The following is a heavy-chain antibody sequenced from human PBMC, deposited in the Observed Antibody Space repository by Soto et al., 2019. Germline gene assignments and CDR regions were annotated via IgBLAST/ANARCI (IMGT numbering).Heavy chain of an antibody. CDR1: GYSFTSYW. CDR2: IYPGDSDT. D-gene: IGHD6-13*01. J-gene: IGHJ6*02. V-gene: IGHV5-51*03. CDR3: ATHRGGSSWYYDYYGMDV. Sequence: EVQLVQSGAEVKKPGESLKISCKGSGYSFTSYWIGWVRQMPGKGLEWMGIIYPGDSDTRYSPSFQGQVTISADKSISTAYLQWSSLKASDTAMYYCATHRGGSSWYYDYYGMDVWGQGTTVTVSS.